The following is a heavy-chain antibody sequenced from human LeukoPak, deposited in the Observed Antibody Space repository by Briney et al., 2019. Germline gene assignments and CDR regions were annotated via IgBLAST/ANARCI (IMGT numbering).Heavy chain of an antibody. V-gene: IGHV4-39*07. D-gene: IGHD3-22*01. CDR3: ARGPPTDYYDSSGFYYVFDY. Sequence: PSETLSLTCSVSGVSISSSSYYWGWIRQPPGKGLEWIGSIYYSGSTNYNPSLKSRVTISVDTSKNQFSLKLSSVTAADTAVYFCARGPPTDYYDSSGFYYVFDYWGQGTLVTVSS. CDR2: IYYSGST. CDR1: GVSISSSSYY. J-gene: IGHJ4*02.